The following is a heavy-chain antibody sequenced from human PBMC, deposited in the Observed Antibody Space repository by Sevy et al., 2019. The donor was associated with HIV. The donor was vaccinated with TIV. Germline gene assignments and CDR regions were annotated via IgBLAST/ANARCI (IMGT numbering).Heavy chain of an antibody. J-gene: IGHJ3*02. CDR3: ARDGAGPRSSGWFDAFDI. V-gene: IGHV3-21*01. Sequence: GGSLRLSCAASGFTFSSYSMNWVRQAPGKGLEWVSSISSSSSYINYADSVKGRFTMSRDNAKNSLYLQMNSLRAEDTAVYYCARDGAGPRSSGWFDAFDIWGQGTMVTVSS. CDR2: ISSSSSYI. D-gene: IGHD6-19*01. CDR1: GFTFSSYS.